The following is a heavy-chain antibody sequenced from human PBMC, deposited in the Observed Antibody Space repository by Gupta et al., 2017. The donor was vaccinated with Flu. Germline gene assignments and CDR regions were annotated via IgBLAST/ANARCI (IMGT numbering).Heavy chain of an antibody. J-gene: IGHJ4*02. CDR1: GFTFSSYA. D-gene: IGHD2-2*01. Sequence: EVQLLESGGALVQPGGSLRLSCAASGFTFSSYAMSWVRQAPGKGLEWVSAISGDGARTYYADSVRGRFTVSRDNSKNTLYLQMNSLRAEDTAVYFCAREFRDYQLLTIDFWGQGTLVTVSS. CDR2: ISGDGART. V-gene: IGHV3-23*01. CDR3: AREFRDYQLLTIDF.